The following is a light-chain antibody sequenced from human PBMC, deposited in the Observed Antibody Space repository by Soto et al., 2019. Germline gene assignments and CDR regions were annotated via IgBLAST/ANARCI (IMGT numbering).Light chain of an antibody. CDR3: QQYIASPRT. CDR2: GVS. Sequence: EIVLTQSPGPLALSLGDEATLSCTASQTVNRNYLAWYLQKPAQPPRLLIYGVSNRAPGVPDRFSGGGSGTEFTLTIARLEPDDFGTYYCQQYIASPRTFGQGTRLEVK. CDR1: QTVNRNY. J-gene: IGKJ1*01. V-gene: IGKV3-20*01.